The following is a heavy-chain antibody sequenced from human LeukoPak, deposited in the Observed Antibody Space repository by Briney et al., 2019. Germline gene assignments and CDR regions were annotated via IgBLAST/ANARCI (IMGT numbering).Heavy chain of an antibody. CDR3: ARGPHDFGGNSATGFDY. Sequence: PGGSLRLSCAASGFTFSDYWMHWVRQAPGKGLVWVSRISSDETTTSYADSVKGRFTISRDNAKSTLYLQMNSLRAEDTAVYYCARGPHDFGGNSATGFDYWGQGTLVTVSS. J-gene: IGHJ4*02. CDR2: ISSDETTT. D-gene: IGHD4-23*01. V-gene: IGHV3-74*01. CDR1: GFTFSDYW.